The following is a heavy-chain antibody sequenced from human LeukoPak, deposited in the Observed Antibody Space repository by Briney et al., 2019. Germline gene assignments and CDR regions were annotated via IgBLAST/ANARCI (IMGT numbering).Heavy chain of an antibody. CDR3: AKAYYYDSTAYYFDY. CDR2: ISYDGSNK. CDR1: GFTFSSYG. J-gene: IGHJ4*02. V-gene: IGHV3-30*18. Sequence: PGRSLRLSCAASGFTFSSYGMHWVRQAPGKGLEWVAVISYDGSNKYYADFVKGRFTISRDNSKNTLYLQMNSLRAEDTAVYYCAKAYYYDSTAYYFDYWGQGTLVTVSS. D-gene: IGHD3-22*01.